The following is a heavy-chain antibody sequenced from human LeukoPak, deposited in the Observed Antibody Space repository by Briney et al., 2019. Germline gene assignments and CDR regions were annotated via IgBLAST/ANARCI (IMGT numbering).Heavy chain of an antibody. V-gene: IGHV1-2*02. CDR1: GYTFTGYY. D-gene: IGHD2-15*01. J-gene: IGHJ4*02. Sequence: ASVTVSCKASGYTFTGYYMHWVRQAPGQGLEWIGWINPNSGGTNYAQRFQGRVTMTRDTSFSSAYMELSRLRSDDTAVYYCARDPCSGGRCYSLTLDYWGQGTLVTVSS. CDR2: INPNSGGT. CDR3: ARDPCSGGRCYSLTLDY.